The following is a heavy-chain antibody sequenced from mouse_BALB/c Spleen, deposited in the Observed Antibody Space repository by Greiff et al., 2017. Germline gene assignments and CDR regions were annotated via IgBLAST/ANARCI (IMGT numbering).Heavy chain of an antibody. CDR1: GYTFTSYV. CDR2: INPYNDGT. Sequence: EVHLVESGPELVKPGASVKMSCKASGYTFTSYVMHWVKQKPGQGLEWIGYINPYNDGTKYNEKFKGKATLTSDKSSSTAYMELSSLTSEDSAVYYCARAGYYYGSSYLGYFDVWGAGTTVTVSS. CDR3: ARAGYYYGSSYLGYFDV. V-gene: IGHV1-14*01. J-gene: IGHJ1*01. D-gene: IGHD1-1*01.